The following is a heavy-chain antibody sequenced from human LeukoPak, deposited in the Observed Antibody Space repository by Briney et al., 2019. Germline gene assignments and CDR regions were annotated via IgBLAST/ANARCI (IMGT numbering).Heavy chain of an antibody. J-gene: IGHJ4*02. CDR1: GYTFTGYY. D-gene: IGHD3-10*01. Sequence: ASVKVSCKASGYTFTGYYMHWVRQAPGQGLEWMGRINPNSGGTNYAQKFQGRVTMTRDTSISTAYMELSRLRSDDTAVYYCARGLSYYGSGSYFDYWGQGTLVTVSS. CDR3: ARGLSYYGSGSYFDY. V-gene: IGHV1-2*06. CDR2: INPNSGGT.